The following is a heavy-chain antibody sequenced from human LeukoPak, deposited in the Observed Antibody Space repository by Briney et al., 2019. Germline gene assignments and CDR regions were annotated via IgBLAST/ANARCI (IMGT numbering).Heavy chain of an antibody. CDR3: ARARGLYCSGGSCYEPFDY. CDR2: INPNSGGT. CDR1: GYTFTGYY. J-gene: IGHJ4*02. Sequence: ASVKVSCKASGYTFTGYYMHWVRQAPGQGLEWMGWINPNSGGTNYAQKFQGRVTMTRDTSISTAYMELNRLRSDDTAVYYCARARGLYCSGGSCYEPFDYWGQGTLVTVSS. V-gene: IGHV1-2*02. D-gene: IGHD2-15*01.